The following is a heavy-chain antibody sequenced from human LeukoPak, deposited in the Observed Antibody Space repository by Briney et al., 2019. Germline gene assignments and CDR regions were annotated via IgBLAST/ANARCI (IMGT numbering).Heavy chain of an antibody. CDR2: INPSGGRT. CDR3: ARARRSPDY. J-gene: IGHJ4*02. V-gene: IGHV1-46*01. Sequence: ASVKVSCKASGYTFTSYFMHWVAQAPGQGGEGMGIINPSGGRTSYAQKFQGRVSMTRDTSTSTVYMELSSLRSEETAVYYCARARRSPDYWGQGTLVTVSS. CDR1: GYTFTSYF. D-gene: IGHD1-14*01.